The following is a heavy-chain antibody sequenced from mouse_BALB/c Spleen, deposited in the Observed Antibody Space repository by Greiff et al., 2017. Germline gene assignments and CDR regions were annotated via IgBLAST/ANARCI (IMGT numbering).Heavy chain of an antibody. CDR3: NVHYYGVATRAMDY. V-gene: IGHV14-4*02. CDR1: GFNIKDTY. Sequence: EVQLQQSGAELVKPGASVKLSCTASGFNIKDTYMHWVKQRPEQGLEWIGWIDPENGDTEYAPKFQGKATMTADTSSNTAYLQLSSLTSEDTAVYYCNVHYYGVATRAMDYWGQGTSVTVSA. CDR2: IDPENGDT. D-gene: IGHD1-2*01. J-gene: IGHJ4*01.